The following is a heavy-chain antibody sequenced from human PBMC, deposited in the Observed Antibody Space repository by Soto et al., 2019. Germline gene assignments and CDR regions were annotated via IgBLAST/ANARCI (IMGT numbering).Heavy chain of an antibody. CDR2: IYSGGST. CDR1: GFTVSSNY. CDR3: ARDRGVSPPNYYYYGMDV. Sequence: EVQLVETGGGLIQPGGSLRLSCAASGFTVSSNYMSWVRQAPGTGLEWVSVIYSGGSTYYADSVKGRFTISRDNSKNTLYRQMNSLRAEDTAVYYCARDRGVSPPNYYYYGMDVWGQGTTVTVSS. V-gene: IGHV3-53*02. D-gene: IGHD3-10*01. J-gene: IGHJ6*02.